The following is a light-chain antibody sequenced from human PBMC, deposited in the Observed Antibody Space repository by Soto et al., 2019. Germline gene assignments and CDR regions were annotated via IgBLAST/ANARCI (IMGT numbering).Light chain of an antibody. CDR2: GAS. CDR3: QQYGGSPIT. J-gene: IGKJ5*01. V-gene: IGKV3D-15*01. Sequence: EIVMTQSPATLSXXPXXXXTXXXRASQTVNSNLAWYQKKPGQAPRLLIYGASTRAPGIPARFSGSGSGTEFTLTITRLEPEDFAVYYCQQYGGSPITFGLGTRLEIK. CDR1: QTVNSN.